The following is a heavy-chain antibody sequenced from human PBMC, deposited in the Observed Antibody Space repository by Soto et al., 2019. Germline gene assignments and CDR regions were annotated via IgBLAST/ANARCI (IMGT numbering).Heavy chain of an antibody. V-gene: IGHV2-5*02. Sequence: GLDLEWLALIYWDDDKRYSPSLKSRLTITKDTSKNQVVLTMTNMDPVDTATYYCAHSGVVPAALDYWGQGTLVTVSS. CDR3: AHSGVVPAALDY. CDR2: IYWDDDK. J-gene: IGHJ4*02. D-gene: IGHD2-2*01.